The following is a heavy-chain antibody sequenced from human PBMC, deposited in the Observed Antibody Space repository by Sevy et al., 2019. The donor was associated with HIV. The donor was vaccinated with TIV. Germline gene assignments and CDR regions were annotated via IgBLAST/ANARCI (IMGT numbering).Heavy chain of an antibody. CDR2: IDSDGNTA. J-gene: IGHJ4*02. CDR3: ASGKPGYSYHYY. Sequence: GGSLRLSCAASGFTFRSYWMDWVRQAPGKGLVWVSRIDSDGNTATYADSVKGRFTISRDNTKNTLYLQMNSLRLEDTAVYYSASGKPGYSYHYYWGQGTLVTVSS. V-gene: IGHV3-74*01. D-gene: IGHD3-16*02. CDR1: GFTFRSYW.